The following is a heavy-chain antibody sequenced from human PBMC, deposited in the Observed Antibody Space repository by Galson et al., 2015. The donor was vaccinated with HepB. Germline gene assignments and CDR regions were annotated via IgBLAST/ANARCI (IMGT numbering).Heavy chain of an antibody. CDR1: GLTFSNYG. Sequence: SLRLSCAVSGLTFSNYGVSWVRQVPGKGLEWVSSISASGTYTFYADSVTGRFTISRDNSKHTVNLQMNSLRAEDTAVYYCANGCSITSCDNYFFHMDVWGKGTTVTVSS. CDR3: ANGCSITSCDNYFFHMDV. V-gene: IGHV3-23*01. J-gene: IGHJ6*03. D-gene: IGHD2-2*01. CDR2: ISASGTYT.